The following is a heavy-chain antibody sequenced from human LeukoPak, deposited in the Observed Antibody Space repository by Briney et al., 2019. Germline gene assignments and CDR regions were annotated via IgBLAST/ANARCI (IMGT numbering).Heavy chain of an antibody. CDR3: AKDEVAANPYYYYYGMDV. CDR1: GFTFSRFA. CDR2: ISYDGANK. Sequence: GGSLRLSCAASGFTFSRFAMHWVRQVPGKGLEWVADISYDGANKYYADSVKGRFTISRDNSNNALYLQMNSLRAEDTALYYCAKDEVAANPYYYYYGMDVWGQGTTVTVSS. D-gene: IGHD2-15*01. J-gene: IGHJ6*02. V-gene: IGHV3-30-3*01.